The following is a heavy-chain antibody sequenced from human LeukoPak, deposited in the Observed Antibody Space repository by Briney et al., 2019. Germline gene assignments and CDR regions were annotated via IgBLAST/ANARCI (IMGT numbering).Heavy chain of an antibody. Sequence: GGSLRLSCAASGFTFSSYSMNWVRQAPGKGLEWVSSISSSSSYIYYADSVKGRFTISRDNAKNSLYLQMNSLRAEDTALYYCAAQGYNSGWYGFDIWGQGTMVTVSS. CDR1: GFTFSSYS. CDR2: ISSSSSYI. D-gene: IGHD6-19*01. V-gene: IGHV3-21*01. J-gene: IGHJ3*02. CDR3: AAQGYNSGWYGFDI.